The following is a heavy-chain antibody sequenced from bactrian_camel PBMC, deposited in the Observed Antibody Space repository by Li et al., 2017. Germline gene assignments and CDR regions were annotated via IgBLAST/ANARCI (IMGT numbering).Heavy chain of an antibody. Sequence: HVQLVESGGGSVEPGDSRRLACVESGYTNVAYCMGWFRQAPGKAREGIAGNRRNGDAYYADSVKGRFTISRDNAKNIIYLQMSSLTPDDTAMYYCALSANPTNDHYEGGFEFNSWGQGTQVTVS. CDR2: NRRNGDA. V-gene: IGHV3S55*01. D-gene: IGHD3*01. J-gene: IGHJ4*01. CDR1: GYTNVAYC. CDR3: ALSANPTNDHYEGGFEFNS.